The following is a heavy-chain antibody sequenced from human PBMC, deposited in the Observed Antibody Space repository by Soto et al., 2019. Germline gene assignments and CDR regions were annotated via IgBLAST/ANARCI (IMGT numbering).Heavy chain of an antibody. D-gene: IGHD2-15*01. CDR2: IWYDASNQ. Sequence: QVQLVESGGGVVQPGRSLRLSCETSGFSFSVYGMHWVRQAPGKGLEWVAVIWYDASNQFYAASVEGRFTISRDNSKAILYLQMNSLRAEDTAVYYCAAWAEGATEVHWGQGTLVTVSS. CDR3: AAWAEGATEVH. CDR1: GFSFSVYG. J-gene: IGHJ4*02. V-gene: IGHV3-33*01.